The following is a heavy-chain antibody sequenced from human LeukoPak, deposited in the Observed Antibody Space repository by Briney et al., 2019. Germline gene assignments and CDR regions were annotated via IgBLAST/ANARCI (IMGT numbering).Heavy chain of an antibody. J-gene: IGHJ4*02. CDR3: AKDQAVAGYYFGY. CDR2: ISGSGGST. CDR1: EFTFSSYA. V-gene: IGHV3-23*01. Sequence: GGSLRLSCAASEFTFSSYAMSWVRQAPGKGLEWVSAISGSGGSTYYADSVKGRFTISRDNSKNTLYLQMNSLRAEDTAVYYCAKDQAVAGYYFGYWGQGTLVTVSS. D-gene: IGHD6-19*01.